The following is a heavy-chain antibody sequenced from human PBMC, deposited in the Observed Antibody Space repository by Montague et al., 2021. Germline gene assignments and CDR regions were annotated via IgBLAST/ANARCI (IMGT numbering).Heavy chain of an antibody. Sequence: SETLSLTCTVYACSMSSSFLPWIRQPPGKGLEWIGYIYHSGSTYYNPSLKSRVTIAVDTSKHQFSLKLSSVTAPDTAVYYCASYSTRGWPLGAFDIWGQGTMVTVSS. J-gene: IGHJ3*02. D-gene: IGHD6-13*01. CDR3: ASYSTRGWPLGAFDI. CDR1: ACSMSSSF. V-gene: IGHV4-59*01. CDR2: IYHSGST.